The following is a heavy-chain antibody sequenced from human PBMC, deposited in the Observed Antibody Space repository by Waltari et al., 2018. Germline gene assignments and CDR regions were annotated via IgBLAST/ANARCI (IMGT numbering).Heavy chain of an antibody. CDR3: ARVPAVSAYDSCWYTD. CDR2: IYYAGIS. Sequence: QLQLQESGPGLVKPSETLSLTCSVSGGSISSNAFFWGWIRQPPGKGLEWIGNIYYAGISFYHPSIHSRVTMSVVTSEDYFSLRLTCVTAADTAIYYCARVPAVSAYDSCWYTDWGQGTLVTVSS. D-gene: IGHD6-13*01. J-gene: IGHJ4*02. V-gene: IGHV4-39*07. CDR1: GGSISSNAFF.